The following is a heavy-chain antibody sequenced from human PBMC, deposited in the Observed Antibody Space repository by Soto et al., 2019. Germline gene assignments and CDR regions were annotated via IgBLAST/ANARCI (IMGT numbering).Heavy chain of an antibody. J-gene: IGHJ4*02. CDR2: IWYDGSNK. D-gene: IGHD3-16*01. CDR1: GFTFSSYG. V-gene: IGHV3-33*01. CDR3: ASGGPQMATSDFDY. Sequence: QVQLVESGGGVVQPGRSLRLSCAASGFTFSSYGMHWVRQAPGKGLEWVAVIWYDGSNKYYADSVKGRFTISRDNSKNTLYLQMNSLRAEDTAVYYCASGGPQMATSDFDYWGQGTLVTVSS.